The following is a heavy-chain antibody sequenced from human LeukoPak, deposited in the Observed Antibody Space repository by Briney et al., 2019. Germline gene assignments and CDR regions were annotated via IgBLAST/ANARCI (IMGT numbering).Heavy chain of an antibody. CDR3: AKDGGCSSTTCYSPYYFDY. V-gene: IGHV3-30*18. CDR1: GFTFSSYA. Sequence: GALRLSCAASGFTFSSYAMSWVRQAPGKGLEWVAVVSYDGSNKYYADSVKGRFTISRVNSKNTLYLQMNSLRAEDTAVYYCAKDGGCSSTTCYSPYYFDYWGQGTLVTVSS. J-gene: IGHJ4*02. D-gene: IGHD2-2*01. CDR2: VSYDGSNK.